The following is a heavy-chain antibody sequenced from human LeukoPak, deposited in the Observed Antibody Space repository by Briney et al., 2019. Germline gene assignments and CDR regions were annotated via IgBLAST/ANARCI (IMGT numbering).Heavy chain of an antibody. Sequence: SETLSLTCTVSGGTISRDYWGWVWQPPGQGLEWVGYIYYSGSTNYNPSLKSRVTISVDTSKNQFSLKLSSVTAADTAVYYCARHGSRSSHAFDYWGQGTMVTVSS. V-gene: IGHV4-59*08. CDR3: ARHGSRSSHAFDY. D-gene: IGHD6-6*01. CDR2: IYYSGST. CDR1: GGTISRDY. J-gene: IGHJ4*02.